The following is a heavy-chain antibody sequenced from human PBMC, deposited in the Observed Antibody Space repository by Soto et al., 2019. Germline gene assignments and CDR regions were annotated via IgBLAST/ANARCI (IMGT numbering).Heavy chain of an antibody. D-gene: IGHD2-15*01. CDR1: GFTFSSYD. J-gene: IGHJ4*02. V-gene: IGHV3-13*01. Sequence: GGSLRLSCAASGFTFSSYDMHWVRQATGKGLEWVSAIGTGGDTYYSGSVKGRFTISRENAKNSLYLQMNSLRVGDTAVYYCAKEHPGCGGGNCFQPPDYWGQGTLVTVSS. CDR3: AKEHPGCGGGNCFQPPDY. CDR2: IGTGGDT.